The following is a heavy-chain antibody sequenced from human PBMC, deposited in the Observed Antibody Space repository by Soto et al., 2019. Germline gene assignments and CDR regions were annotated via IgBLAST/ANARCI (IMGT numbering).Heavy chain of an antibody. D-gene: IGHD5-18*01. CDR2: INGDASST. CDR3: ARGLPGYYGADV. CDR1: GFTFSSYW. V-gene: IGHV3-74*01. Sequence: EVQLVESGGGLVQPGGSLKISCAASGFTFSSYWMHWVRQAPGKGLVWVSRINGDASSTNYADFVEGRFIISRDSAENTLYLQMNSLRAEDTAVYYCARGLPGYYGADVWGQGTTVTVSS. J-gene: IGHJ6*02.